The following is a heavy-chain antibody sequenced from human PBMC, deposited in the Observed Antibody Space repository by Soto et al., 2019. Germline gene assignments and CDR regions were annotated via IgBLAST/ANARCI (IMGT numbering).Heavy chain of an antibody. CDR2: IWYDGSSK. J-gene: IGHJ1*01. V-gene: IGHV3-33*01. CDR3: ATDLAETGYCNGCRCYSLQH. CDR1: GFTFSSYG. D-gene: IGHD2-15*01. Sequence: QVQLVESGGGVVQPGRSLRLSCAASGFTFSSYGMHWVRQAPGKGLEWVAVIWYDGSSKYYEDSVKGRFTISRDNSEKTLYLQMNSLRAEDTAVYYCATDLAETGYCNGCRCYSLQHWREGTLVAVSS.